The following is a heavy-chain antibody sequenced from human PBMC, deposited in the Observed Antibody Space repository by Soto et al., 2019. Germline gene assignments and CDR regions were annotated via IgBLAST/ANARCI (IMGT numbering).Heavy chain of an antibody. CDR2: ISWDGGST. Sequence: GGSLRLSCAASGFTFDDYAMHWVRQAPGKGLEWVSLISWDGGSTYYADSVKGRFTISRDNSKNSLYLQMNCLRAEDTALYYCAKDPGEYCSSTSCRGGYYYYGMDVWGQGTTVTVSS. D-gene: IGHD2-2*01. CDR1: GFTFDDYA. CDR3: AKDPGEYCSSTSCRGGYYYYGMDV. J-gene: IGHJ6*02. V-gene: IGHV3-43D*04.